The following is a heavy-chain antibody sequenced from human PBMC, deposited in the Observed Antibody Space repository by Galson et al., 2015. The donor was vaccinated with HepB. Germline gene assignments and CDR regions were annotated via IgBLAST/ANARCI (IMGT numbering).Heavy chain of an antibody. CDR1: GGSISSYY. CDR2: IYYSGST. J-gene: IGHJ6*03. CDR3: ARGTGQFWSGYVRGPYDYYYYMDV. D-gene: IGHD3-3*01. V-gene: IGHV4-59*01. Sequence: LTCTVSGGSISSYYWSWIRQPPGKGLEWIGYIYYSGSTNYNPSLKSRVTISVDTSKNQFSLKLSSATAADTAVYYCARGTGQFWSGYVRGPYDYYYYMDVWGKGTTVTVSS.